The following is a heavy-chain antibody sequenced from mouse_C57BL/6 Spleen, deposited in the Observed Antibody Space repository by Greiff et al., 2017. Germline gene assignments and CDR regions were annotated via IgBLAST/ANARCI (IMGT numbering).Heavy chain of an antibody. CDR1: GYTFTDYY. CDR2: INPNNGGT. V-gene: IGHV1-26*01. CDR3: ARSPSYDYDVSWFAY. D-gene: IGHD2-4*01. J-gene: IGHJ3*01. Sequence: VQLQQSGPELVKPGASVKISCKASGYTFTDYYMTWVKQSHGKSLEWIGDINPNNGGTSYNQKFKGKATLTVDKSSSTAYMELRSLTSEDSAVYYCARSPSYDYDVSWFAYWGPGTLVTVSA.